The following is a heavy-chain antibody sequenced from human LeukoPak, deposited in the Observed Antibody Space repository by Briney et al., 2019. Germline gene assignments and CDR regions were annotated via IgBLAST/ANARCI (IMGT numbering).Heavy chain of an antibody. V-gene: IGHV4-59*12. CDR2: IYYSGNT. Sequence: SETLSLTCTVSGGSINNYYWTWIRQPPGKGLEWIRQPPGKGLEWIGYIYYSGNTIYNPSLKSRVTISIDTSKNQFSLKLSSVTAADTAVFYCTRGARIPSGYGSRTAGRANWFDPWGQGTLVTVSS. CDR1: GGSINNYY. CDR3: TRGARIPSGYGSRTAGRANWFDP. J-gene: IGHJ5*02. D-gene: IGHD5-12*01.